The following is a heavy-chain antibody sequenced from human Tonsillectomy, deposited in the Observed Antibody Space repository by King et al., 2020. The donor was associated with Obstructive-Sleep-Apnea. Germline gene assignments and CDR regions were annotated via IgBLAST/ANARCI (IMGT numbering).Heavy chain of an antibody. CDR2: IKQDGSEK. J-gene: IGHJ4*02. Sequence: EVQLVESGGGLVQPGGSLRLSCAASGFTFSSYWMSWVRQAPGKGLEGGANIKQDGSEKYYVDSVKGRFTISRDNAKNSLYLQMNSLRAEDTAVYYCARERRQWLKYYFDYWGQGTLVTVSS. CDR3: ARERRQWLKYYFDY. CDR1: GFTFSSYW. V-gene: IGHV3-7*03. D-gene: IGHD6-19*01.